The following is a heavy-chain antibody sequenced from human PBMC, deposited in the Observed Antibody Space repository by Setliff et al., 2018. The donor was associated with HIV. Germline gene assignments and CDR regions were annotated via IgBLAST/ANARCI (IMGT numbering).Heavy chain of an antibody. CDR3: ARDPWVRGVIMAPDY. Sequence: SETLSLTCTVSGGSISSGSYYWSWIRQPAGKGLEWIGHIYTSGSTYYNTSLKSRVTISVDTSKNQFSLKLSSVTAADTAVYYCARDPWVRGVIMAPDYWGQGTLVTVSS. CDR1: GGSISSGSYY. D-gene: IGHD3-10*01. J-gene: IGHJ4*02. V-gene: IGHV4-61*09. CDR2: IYTSGST.